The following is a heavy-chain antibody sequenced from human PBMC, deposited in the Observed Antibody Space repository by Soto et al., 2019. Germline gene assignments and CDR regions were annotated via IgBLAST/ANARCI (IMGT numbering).Heavy chain of an antibody. Sequence: QVQLVQSGAEVKKPGSSVKVSCKASGGTFSPYTINWVRQAPGQGLEWMGRIIPFHGVTNYAKKFQARVTITADKSTSTAYMELSGLRFEDTAMYYCTRDWEITVSTWSFGSFWGRGTLVTVSS. J-gene: IGHJ4*02. CDR1: GGTFSPYT. CDR2: IIPFHGVT. CDR3: TRDWEITVSTWSFGSF. D-gene: IGHD1-26*01. V-gene: IGHV1-69*08.